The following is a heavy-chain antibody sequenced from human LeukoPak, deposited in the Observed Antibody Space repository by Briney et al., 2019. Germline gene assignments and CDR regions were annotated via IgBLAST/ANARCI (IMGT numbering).Heavy chain of an antibody. CDR1: GFTFTNFA. CDR2: TSSDLNVK. D-gene: IGHD3-10*01. CDR3: AREGYYGSGSPPSLYFDY. V-gene: IGHV3-30*03. Sequence: GGSLRLSCAASGFTFTNFAMHWVRQAPGKGLEWVAVTSSDLNVKLYADSVKGRFTISRDNSRSTLYLQMNSLRPEDTAIYYCAREGYYGSGSPPSLYFDYWGQGTLVTVSS. J-gene: IGHJ4*02.